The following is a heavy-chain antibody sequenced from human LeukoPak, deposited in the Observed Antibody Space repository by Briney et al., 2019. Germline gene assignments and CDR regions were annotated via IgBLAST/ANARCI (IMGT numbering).Heavy chain of an antibody. V-gene: IGHV3-30*18. CDR3: AKLGYCSGGSCYPFDY. CDR2: ISYDGSNK. CDR1: GFTFSSYG. D-gene: IGHD2-15*01. J-gene: IGHJ4*02. Sequence: GGSLRLSCAASGFTFSSYGMHWVRQAPGKGLEWVAAISYDGSNKYYADSVKGRFTISRDNSKNTLYLQMNSLRAEDTAVYYCAKLGYCSGGSCYPFDYWGRGTLVTVSS.